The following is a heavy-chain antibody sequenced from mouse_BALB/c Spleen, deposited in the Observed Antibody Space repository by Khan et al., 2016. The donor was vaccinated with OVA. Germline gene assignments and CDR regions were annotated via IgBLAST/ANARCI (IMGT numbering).Heavy chain of an antibody. V-gene: IGHV1S135*01. CDR1: GYSFTNYY. CDR2: IDPFSGGT. CDR3: SRHGFVAWFTY. Sequence: IPLVQSGPELMKPGASVKISCKASGYSFTNYYIHWMMQSHGKSLEWIGYIDPFSGGTTYNQKFKGKATLTVDKSSSTAYIHLSNLTSEDSAVYYCSRHGFVAWFTYWGQGTLVTVSA. J-gene: IGHJ3*01. D-gene: IGHD2-2*01.